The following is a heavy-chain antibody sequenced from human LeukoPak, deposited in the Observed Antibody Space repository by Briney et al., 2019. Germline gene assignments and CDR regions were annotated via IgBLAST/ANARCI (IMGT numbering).Heavy chain of an antibody. J-gene: IGHJ4*02. D-gene: IGHD1-20*01. V-gene: IGHV4-34*01. CDR2: IYHSGST. CDR3: ARVRYNWNGGYFDY. Sequence: PSETLSLTCAVYGESFSVYYWSWIRHPPGKGLEWIGEIYHSGSTNDNTSLKSRVTISVDTFKNQFSLKLSSVTAACTAVYYCARVRYNWNGGYFDYWGQGTLVTVSS. CDR1: GESFSVYY.